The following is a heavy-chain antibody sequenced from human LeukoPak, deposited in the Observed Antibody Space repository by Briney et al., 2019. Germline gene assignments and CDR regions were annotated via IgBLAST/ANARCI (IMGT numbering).Heavy chain of an antibody. CDR1: EFSVGSNY. CDR2: IYSGGST. Sequence: GGSLRLSCAASEFSVGSNYMTWVRQAPGKGLEWVSLIYSGGSTYYADSVKGRFTISRDNSKNTLYLQMNSLRAEDTAVYYCAREVSAIYQTWGQGTLVTVSS. J-gene: IGHJ5*02. D-gene: IGHD2-21*01. V-gene: IGHV3-66*01. CDR3: AREVSAIYQT.